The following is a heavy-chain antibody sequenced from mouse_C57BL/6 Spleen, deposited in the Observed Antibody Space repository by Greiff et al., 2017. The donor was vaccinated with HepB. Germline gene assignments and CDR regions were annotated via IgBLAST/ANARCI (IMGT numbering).Heavy chain of an antibody. CDR1: GFNIKDDY. V-gene: IGHV14-4*01. D-gene: IGHD2-2*01. CDR2: IDPENGDT. J-gene: IGHJ2*01. Sequence: VQLKESGAELVRPGASVKLSCTASGFNIKDDYMHWMKQRPEQGLEWIGWIDPENGDTEYASKFQGKATITADTSSNTAYLQLSSLTSEDTAVYYCTTLYGYDGGRYFDYWGQGTTLTVSS. CDR3: TTLYGYDGGRYFDY.